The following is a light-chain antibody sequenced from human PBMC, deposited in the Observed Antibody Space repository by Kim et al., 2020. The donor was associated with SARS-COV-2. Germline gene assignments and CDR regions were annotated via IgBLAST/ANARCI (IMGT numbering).Light chain of an antibody. CDR3: QKYNSAPLT. Sequence: ASVGDRVTITCRASQDISNSLAWYQQKPGKVPKLLIYAASALQSGVPSRFSGSGSGTDFTLSISSLQPEDVAIYYCQKYNSAPLTFGGGTKVDIK. CDR1: QDISNS. V-gene: IGKV1-27*01. J-gene: IGKJ4*01. CDR2: AAS.